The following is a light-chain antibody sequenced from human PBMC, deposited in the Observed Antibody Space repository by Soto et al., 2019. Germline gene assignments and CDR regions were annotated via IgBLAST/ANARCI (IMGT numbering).Light chain of an antibody. V-gene: IGLV2-14*03. J-gene: IGLJ1*01. CDR1: SSDVDGYNY. CDR2: DVS. Sequence: QSALTQPASVSGSPVQSIAISCTGTSSDVDGYNYVSWYQHHPGKAPKLMIYDVSSRPSGVSNRFSGSKSGNTASLTISGLQAEDEADYYCTSYTTISPYVFGTGTKVTVL. CDR3: TSYTTISPYV.